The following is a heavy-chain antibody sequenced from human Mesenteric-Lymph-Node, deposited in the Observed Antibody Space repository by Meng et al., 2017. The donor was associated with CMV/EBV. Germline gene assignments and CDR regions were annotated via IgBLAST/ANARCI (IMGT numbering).Heavy chain of an antibody. CDR2: IYIGGST. CDR3: AMSTNFGVLPPDN. V-gene: IGHV3-66*02. Sequence: GGSLRLSCTGSGLSVSNTYMTWVRQAPGKGLELVSVIYIGGSTFYADSVMGRFTISRDNSKNTLFLQMNGLTFEDTAVYYCAMSTNFGVLPPDNWGQGTLVTVSS. D-gene: IGHD3-3*01. J-gene: IGHJ4*02. CDR1: GLSVSNTY.